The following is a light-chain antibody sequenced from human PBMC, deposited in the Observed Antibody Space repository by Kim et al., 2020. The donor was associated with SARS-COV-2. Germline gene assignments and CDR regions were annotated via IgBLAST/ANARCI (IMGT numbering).Light chain of an antibody. Sequence: SSELTQDPAVSVALGQTVRITCQGDSLRSYYASWYQQKPAQAPVLVIYGKSSRPSGIPDRFSGFTSGNTASLTITGAQAEDEADYYCNCRDSSGNSWVFGGGTQLTVL. CDR1: SLRSYY. V-gene: IGLV3-19*01. CDR2: GKS. CDR3: NCRDSSGNSWV. J-gene: IGLJ3*02.